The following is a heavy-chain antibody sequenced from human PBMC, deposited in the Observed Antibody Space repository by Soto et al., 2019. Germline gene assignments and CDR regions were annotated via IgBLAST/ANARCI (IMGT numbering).Heavy chain of an antibody. CDR2: INHSGST. CDR1: GGSFSGYY. J-gene: IGHJ4*02. D-gene: IGHD2-2*01. Sequence: QVQLQQWGAGLLKPSETLSITCAVYGGSFSGYYWSWIRQPPGKGLEWIGEINHSGSTNYNPSLKSRVTISVDTSKNQFSRKLSSVTAADTAVYYCARGRGSSTSPLDYWGQGTLVTVSS. V-gene: IGHV4-34*01. CDR3: ARGRGSSTSPLDY.